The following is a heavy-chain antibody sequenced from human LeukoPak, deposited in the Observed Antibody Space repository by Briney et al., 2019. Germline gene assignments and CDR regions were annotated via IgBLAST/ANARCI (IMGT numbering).Heavy chain of an antibody. CDR2: IIPILGMA. Sequence: SVKVSCKASGGTFSSYAISWVRQAPGQGLEWMGRIIPILGMANYAQKFQGRVTITADKSTSTAYMELSSLRSEDTAVYYCARDRFGIVGATGAFDIWGQGTMVTVSS. J-gene: IGHJ3*02. CDR3: ARDRFGIVGATGAFDI. D-gene: IGHD1-26*01. V-gene: IGHV1-69*04. CDR1: GGTFSSYA.